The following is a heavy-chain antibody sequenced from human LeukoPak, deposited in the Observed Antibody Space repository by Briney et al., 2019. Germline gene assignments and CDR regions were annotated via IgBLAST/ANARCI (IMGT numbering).Heavy chain of an antibody. J-gene: IGHJ3*02. CDR1: GFTFSSYG. Sequence: PGGSLRLSCAASGFTFSSYGMHWVRQAPGKGLEWVAFIRYDGSNKYYADSVKGRFTISRDNSKNTLYLQMKSLRAEDTAVYYCAKVDMQWLDNDAFDIWGQGTMVTVSS. V-gene: IGHV3-30*02. CDR3: AKVDMQWLDNDAFDI. D-gene: IGHD6-19*01. CDR2: IRYDGSNK.